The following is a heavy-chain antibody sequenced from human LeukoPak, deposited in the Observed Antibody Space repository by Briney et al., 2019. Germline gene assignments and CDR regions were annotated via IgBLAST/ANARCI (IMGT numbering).Heavy chain of an antibody. V-gene: IGHV3-11*06. D-gene: IGHD4-17*01. Sequence: GGSLRLPCAASGFTFSDYYMSWIRQAPGKGLEWVSYISSSSSYTNYADSVKGRFTISRDNAKNSLYLQMNSLRAEDTAVYYCARGYGDYEGDAPLDYWGQGTLVTVSS. CDR3: ARGYGDYEGDAPLDY. CDR1: GFTFSDYY. CDR2: ISSSSSYT. J-gene: IGHJ4*02.